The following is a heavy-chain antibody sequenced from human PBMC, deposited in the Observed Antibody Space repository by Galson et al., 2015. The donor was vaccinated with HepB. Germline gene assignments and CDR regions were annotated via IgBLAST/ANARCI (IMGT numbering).Heavy chain of an antibody. D-gene: IGHD6-19*01. CDR2: IGASGGST. Sequence: SLRLSCAASGLTFSSYAMSWVRQAPGKGLEWVSTIGASGGSTYYADSMKGRVTISRDNSKNTLYLQMNSLRAEDTAVYYCATTTVAAAFAFWGQGTLVTVSS. J-gene: IGHJ4*02. V-gene: IGHV3-23*01. CDR1: GLTFSSYA. CDR3: ATTTVAAAFAF.